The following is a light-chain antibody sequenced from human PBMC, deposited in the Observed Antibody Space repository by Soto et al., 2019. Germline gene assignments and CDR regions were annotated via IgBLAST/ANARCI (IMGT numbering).Light chain of an antibody. J-gene: IGKJ2*01. CDR1: QSVSSN. Sequence: EIVMTQSPATLSVSPGERATLSCRASQSVSSNVAWYQQKPGQAPRLLIYGASTRATGIPARFSGSGSGTEFTLTISRQQSEDFAVYYCQQYNNWPPYTFGQGTKLEIK. V-gene: IGKV3-15*01. CDR3: QQYNNWPPYT. CDR2: GAS.